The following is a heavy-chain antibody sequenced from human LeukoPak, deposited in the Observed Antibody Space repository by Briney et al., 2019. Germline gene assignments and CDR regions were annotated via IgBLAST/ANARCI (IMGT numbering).Heavy chain of an antibody. J-gene: IGHJ4*02. CDR2: IWYDGSNK. CDR1: GFTFSSYG. Sequence: GGSLRLSCAASGFTFSSYGMHWVRQAPGKGLEWVAVIWYDGSNKYYADSVKGRFTISRDNSKNTLYLQMNSLRAEDTAVYYCARDRWYYGSGSYSPYFDYWGQGTLVTVSS. CDR3: ARDRWYYGSGSYSPYFDY. D-gene: IGHD3-10*01. V-gene: IGHV3-33*01.